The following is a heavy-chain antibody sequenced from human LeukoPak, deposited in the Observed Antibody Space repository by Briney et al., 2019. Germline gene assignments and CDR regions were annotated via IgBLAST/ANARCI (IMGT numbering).Heavy chain of an antibody. CDR3: AREGDPGSGHNYGNWLDP. J-gene: IGHJ5*02. Sequence: SETLSLTCTASGGSIKSNYWSWIRQPPGKGLEWIGYGYYSGTTNYNPSFKSRVTISLDTSKSQFSLKLRFVTTADTAVYYCAREGDPGSGHNYGNWLDPWGQGTLVTVSS. CDR2: GYYSGTT. CDR1: GGSIKSNY. D-gene: IGHD2-15*01. V-gene: IGHV4-59*01.